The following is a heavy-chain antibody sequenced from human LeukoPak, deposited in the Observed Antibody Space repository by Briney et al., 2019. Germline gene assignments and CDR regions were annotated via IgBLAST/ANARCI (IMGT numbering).Heavy chain of an antibody. CDR2: ISGSGGST. CDR1: GFTFSSYA. J-gene: IGHJ4*02. Sequence: GGSLRLSCAASGFTFSSYAMSWVRQAPGKGLEWVSVISGSGGSTYYADSVKGRFTISRDNSKNTLYLQMNSLRAEDTAVYYCAKGRGQFSEYDYWGQGTLVTVSS. D-gene: IGHD2/OR15-2a*01. V-gene: IGHV3-23*01. CDR3: AKGRGQFSEYDY.